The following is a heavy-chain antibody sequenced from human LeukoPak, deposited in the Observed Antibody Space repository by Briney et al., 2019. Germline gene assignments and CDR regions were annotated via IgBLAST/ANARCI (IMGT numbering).Heavy chain of an antibody. CDR2: ISYDGGNK. D-gene: IGHD2-2*01. CDR1: GFTFSSYA. Sequence: GGSLRLSCAASGFTFSSYAMHWVRQAPGKGLEWVAVISYDGGNKYYADSVKGRFTISRDNSKNTLYLQMNSLRAEDTAVYYCAREESSKDDAFDIWGQGTMVTVSS. J-gene: IGHJ3*02. V-gene: IGHV3-30-3*01. CDR3: AREESSKDDAFDI.